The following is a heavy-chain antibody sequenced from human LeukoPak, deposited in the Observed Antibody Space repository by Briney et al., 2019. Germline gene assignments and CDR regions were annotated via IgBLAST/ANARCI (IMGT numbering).Heavy chain of an antibody. CDR3: ARGPLRRITIFGVVYDQNWFDP. V-gene: IGHV1-3*01. D-gene: IGHD3-3*01. J-gene: IGHJ5*02. CDR1: GYTFTSYA. CDR2: INAGNGNT. Sequence: ASVKVSCKASGYTFTSYAMHWVRQAPGQRLEWMGWINAGNGNTKYSQKFQGRVTITRDTSASTVYMELSSLRSEDTAVYYCARGPLRRITIFGVVYDQNWFDPWGQGTLVTVSS.